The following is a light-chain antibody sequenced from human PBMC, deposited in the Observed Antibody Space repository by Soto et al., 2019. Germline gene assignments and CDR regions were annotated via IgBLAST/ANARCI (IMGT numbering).Light chain of an antibody. CDR1: QSVSSSY. CDR2: GAS. V-gene: IGKV3-20*01. Sequence: EIALTQSPGTLSLSPRERATLSCRASQSVSSSYLAWYQQKPGQAPRLLIYGASSRATGITDRFTRSGAGTYFTLTISRLEPEGFAVYYCQQYGSSPTFGQGTKVEIQ. J-gene: IGKJ1*01. CDR3: QQYGSSPT.